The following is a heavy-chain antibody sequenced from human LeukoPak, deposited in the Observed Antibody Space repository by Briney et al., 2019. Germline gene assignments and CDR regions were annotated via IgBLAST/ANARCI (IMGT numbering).Heavy chain of an antibody. V-gene: IGHV3-23*01. Sequence: GGSLRLSCAASGFTFSSSAMSWVRQAPGKGLEWVSAISNNGGYTYYADSVQGRFTISRDNSKSTLCLQMNSLRAEDTAVYYCAKCRWDYGDLFDDWGQGTLVTVSS. CDR3: AKCRWDYGDLFDD. J-gene: IGHJ5*02. CDR2: ISNNGGYT. D-gene: IGHD4-17*01. CDR1: GFTFSSSA.